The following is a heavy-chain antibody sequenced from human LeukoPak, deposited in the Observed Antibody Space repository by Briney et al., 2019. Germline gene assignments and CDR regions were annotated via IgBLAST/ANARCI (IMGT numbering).Heavy chain of an antibody. CDR2: ISSSGSTI. Sequence: GGSLRLSCAASGFTFSDYYMSWIRQAPGKGLEWVSYISSSGSTIYYADSVKGRFTISRDNAKNSLYLQMNSLRAEDTAVYYCARALWAVAGRGDYFDYWGQGTLVTVSS. J-gene: IGHJ4*02. CDR3: ARALWAVAGRGDYFDY. D-gene: IGHD6-19*01. V-gene: IGHV3-11*04. CDR1: GFTFSDYY.